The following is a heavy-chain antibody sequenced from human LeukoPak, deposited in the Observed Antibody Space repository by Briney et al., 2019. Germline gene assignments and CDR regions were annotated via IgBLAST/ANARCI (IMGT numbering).Heavy chain of an antibody. V-gene: IGHV3-23*01. CDR2: ISPGDYTA. CDR3: AKGFRMQQLVSPLGY. D-gene: IGHD6-13*01. J-gene: IGHJ4*02. CDR1: GITFSSSS. Sequence: PPGGSLRLSCLASGITFSSSSMSWVRQAPGKGLEWVSAISPGDYTAYYADSVKGRFTVSRDNSKNTLYLQMNSLRAEDTAVYYCAKGFRMQQLVSPLGYWGQGTLVTVSS.